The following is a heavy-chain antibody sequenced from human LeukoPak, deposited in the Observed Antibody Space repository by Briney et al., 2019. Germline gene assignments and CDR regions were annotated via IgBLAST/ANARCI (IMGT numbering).Heavy chain of an antibody. J-gene: IGHJ4*01. CDR3: AKDAGDSSTHYQWYFDP. CDR1: GFSFSNYA. Sequence: QTGGSLRLSCEASGFSFSNYAMTWVRQAPGKGLEWVSAITGRGDSSYSADSVNGLFTMFRDISNNMQLLQMNSLRDENAALYYCAKDAGDSSTHYQWYFDPWGHGTLVTVSS. D-gene: IGHD2-2*01. CDR2: ITGRGDSS. V-gene: IGHV3-23*01.